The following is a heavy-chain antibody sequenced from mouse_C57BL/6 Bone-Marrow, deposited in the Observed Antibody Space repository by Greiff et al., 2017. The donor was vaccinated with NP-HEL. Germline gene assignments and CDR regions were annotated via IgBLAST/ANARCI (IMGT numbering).Heavy chain of an antibody. V-gene: IGHV1-69*01. Sequence: QVQLQQPGAELVMPGASVKLSCKASGYTFTSYWMHWVKQRPGQGLEWIGEIDPSDSYTNYNQKIKGKSTLTVYKSSSTAYRQLSSLTSEDSAVYYCARSRYYYFDYWGQGTTLTVSS. CDR3: ARSRYYYFDY. CDR2: IDPSDSYT. D-gene: IGHD1-1*01. J-gene: IGHJ2*01. CDR1: GYTFTSYW.